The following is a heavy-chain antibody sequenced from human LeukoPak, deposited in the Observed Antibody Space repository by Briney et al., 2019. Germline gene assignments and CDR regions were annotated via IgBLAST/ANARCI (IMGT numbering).Heavy chain of an antibody. CDR2: IYSGGST. Sequence: PGGSLRLSCAASGFTFSSYAMSWVRQAPGKGLEWVSVIYSGGSTYYADSVKGRFTISRDNSKNTLYLQMNSLRAEDTAVYYCARDIPVKDAFDIWGQGTMVTVSS. CDR1: GFTFSSYA. V-gene: IGHV3-66*01. J-gene: IGHJ3*02. CDR3: ARDIPVKDAFDI.